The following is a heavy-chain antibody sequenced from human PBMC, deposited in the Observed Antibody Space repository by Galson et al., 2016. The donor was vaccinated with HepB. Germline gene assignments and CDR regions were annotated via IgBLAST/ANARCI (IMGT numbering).Heavy chain of an antibody. D-gene: IGHD2-15*01. V-gene: IGHV3-72*01. CDR3: ARVGGGLEY. CDR2: XGNKAXXYTX. CDR1: GFTFSDXX. J-gene: IGHJ4*02. Sequence: SLRLSCAASGFTFSDXXMDXXXQAXXKGLXXVGXXGNKAXXYTXXYAEXVKGRVXISRDDSKNXLYVQMNSLKTEDTAVYYCARVGGGLEYWGQGVLATVPS.